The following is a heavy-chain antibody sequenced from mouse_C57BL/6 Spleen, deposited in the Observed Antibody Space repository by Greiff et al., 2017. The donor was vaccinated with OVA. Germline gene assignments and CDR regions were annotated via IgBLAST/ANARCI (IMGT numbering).Heavy chain of an antibody. Sequence: VKLVESGAELVKPGASVKMSCKASGYTFTSYWITWVKQRPGQGLEWIGDIYPGSGSTNYNEKFKSKATLTVDTSSSTAYMQLSSLTSDDSAVYYCARTGTDYWYFDVWGTGTTVTVSS. D-gene: IGHD4-1*01. CDR1: GYTFTSYW. V-gene: IGHV1-55*01. CDR2: IYPGSGST. CDR3: ARTGTDYWYFDV. J-gene: IGHJ1*03.